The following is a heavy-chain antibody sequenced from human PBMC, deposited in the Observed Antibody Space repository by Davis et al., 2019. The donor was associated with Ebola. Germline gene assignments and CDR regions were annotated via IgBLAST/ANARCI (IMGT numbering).Heavy chain of an antibody. J-gene: IGHJ4*02. D-gene: IGHD6-6*01. CDR3: ARSIAARPEADY. Sequence: ASVKVSCKASGYTFTSYYMHWVRQAPGQGLEWMGIINPSGGSTSYAQKFQGRVNMTRDTSTSTVYMELSSLRSEDTAVYYCARSIAARPEADYWGQGTLVTVSS. V-gene: IGHV1-46*01. CDR1: GYTFTSYY. CDR2: INPSGGST.